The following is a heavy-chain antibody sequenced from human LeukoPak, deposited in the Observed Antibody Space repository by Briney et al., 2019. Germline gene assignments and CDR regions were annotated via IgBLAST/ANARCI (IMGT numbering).Heavy chain of an antibody. CDR1: GYSLTNFG. V-gene: IGHV1-18*01. Sequence: ASVTVSCKASGYSLTNFGISWVRQAPGQGLEWMGWISGSNGNTNYAQILQGRVTMTTDTSTGTAYMELRGLRSDDTAVYYCARDLGPGNFDSWGQGTLVTVSS. J-gene: IGHJ4*02. CDR2: ISGSNGNT. CDR3: ARDLGPGNFDS. D-gene: IGHD7-27*01.